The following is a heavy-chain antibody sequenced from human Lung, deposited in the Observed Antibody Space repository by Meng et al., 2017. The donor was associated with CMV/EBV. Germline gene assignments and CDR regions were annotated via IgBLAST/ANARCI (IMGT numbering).Heavy chain of an antibody. V-gene: IGHV4-39*02. D-gene: IGHD1-14*01. CDR2: IYYSGTT. J-gene: IGHJ5*02. CDR1: GGSISSTSDY. Sequence: LXCSVSGGSISSTSDYWGWIRQPPGKGLEWIGSIYYSGTTYYNPSLKSRVTVSVDTSKNHLSLTLSAVTAADTAVYYCARRLAALTGNWIDLWGQGNXV. CDR3: ARRLAALTGNWIDL.